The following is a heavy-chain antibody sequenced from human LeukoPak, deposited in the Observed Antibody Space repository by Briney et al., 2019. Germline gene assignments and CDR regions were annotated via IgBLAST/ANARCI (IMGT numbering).Heavy chain of an antibody. J-gene: IGHJ3*02. D-gene: IGHD6-6*01. CDR2: INPNSGGT. Sequence: ASVKVSCKASGYTFTGYYMHWVRQAPGQGLEWMGWINPNSGGTNYAQKFQGRVTMTRDTSISTAYMELSRLRSDDTAVYYCARGQRIAARPSAFDIWAKGQWSPSLQ. V-gene: IGHV1-2*02. CDR3: ARGQRIAARPSAFDI. CDR1: GYTFTGYY.